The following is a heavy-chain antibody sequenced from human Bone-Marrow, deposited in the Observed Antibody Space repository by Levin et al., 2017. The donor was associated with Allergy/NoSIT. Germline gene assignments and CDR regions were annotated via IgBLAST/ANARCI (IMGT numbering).Heavy chain of an antibody. Sequence: SCTVSGDSISSGGYHWSWLRQHPGKGLDWIGHISYGGRVDYSPSLKSRVTISADTTKRQLSLKLTSVTAADTAVYYCARAFAQLRCSSGDQSYYIDVWGKGTAVTVSS. CDR3: ARAFAQLRCSSGDQSYYIDV. CDR1: GDSISSGGYH. J-gene: IGHJ6*03. D-gene: IGHD4-17*01. CDR2: ISYGGRV. V-gene: IGHV4-31*03.